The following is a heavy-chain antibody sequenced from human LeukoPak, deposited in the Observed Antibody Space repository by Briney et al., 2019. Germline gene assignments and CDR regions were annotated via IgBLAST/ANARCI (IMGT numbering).Heavy chain of an antibody. J-gene: IGHJ4*02. CDR2: IYHSGST. D-gene: IGHD6-6*01. V-gene: IGHV4-38-2*01. CDR3: ARHQYSSSSCSFDY. Sequence: PSETLSLXCAVSGYSISSGYYWGWIRQPPGRGLGWIGSIYHSGSTYYNPSLKSRVTISVDTSKNQFSLKLSSVTAADTAVYYCARHQYSSSSCSFDYWGQGTLVTVSS. CDR1: GYSISSGYY.